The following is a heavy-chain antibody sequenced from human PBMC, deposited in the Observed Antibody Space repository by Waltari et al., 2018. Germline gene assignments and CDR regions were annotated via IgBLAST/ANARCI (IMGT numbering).Heavy chain of an antibody. V-gene: IGHV1-69*13. D-gene: IGHD5-12*01. J-gene: IGHJ2*01. CDR2: IIPIFGTA. Sequence: QVQLVQSGAEVKKPGSSVKVSCKASGGTFSSYAISWVRQAPGQGLEWMGGIIPIFGTATYAQKFQGRVTITADESTSTAYMELSSLRSEDTAVYYCARDRSGYEPGYWYFDLWGRGTLVTVSS. CDR3: ARDRSGYEPGYWYFDL. CDR1: GGTFSSYA.